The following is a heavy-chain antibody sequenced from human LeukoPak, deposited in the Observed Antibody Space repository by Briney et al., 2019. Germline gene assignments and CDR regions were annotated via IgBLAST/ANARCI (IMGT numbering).Heavy chain of an antibody. CDR1: GYSISSGYY. D-gene: IGHD6-13*01. Sequence: PSETLSLTCTVSGYSISSGYYWGWIRQPPGKGLEWIGNIYHSGSTYYNPSLKSRVTISVDTSKNQFSLKLSSVTAADTAVYYCVEEGIASGEVWGQGTTVTVSS. CDR2: IYHSGST. J-gene: IGHJ6*02. V-gene: IGHV4-38-2*02. CDR3: VEEGIASGEV.